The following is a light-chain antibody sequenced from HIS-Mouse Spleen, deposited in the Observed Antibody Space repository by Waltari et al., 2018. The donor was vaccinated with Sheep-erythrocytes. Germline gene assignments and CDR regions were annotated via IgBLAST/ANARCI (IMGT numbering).Light chain of an antibody. CDR3: AAWDDSLNGYV. CDR1: SSNIGSNT. V-gene: IGLV1-44*01. J-gene: IGLJ1*01. Sequence: QSVLTQPPSASGTPGQRVTISCSGSSSNIGSNTVTWYQQLPGTAPKLLIYSNNQRPSVVPDRFSGSNAGTSASLAISGLQSEDEADYYCAAWDDSLNGYVFGTGTKVTVL. CDR2: SNN.